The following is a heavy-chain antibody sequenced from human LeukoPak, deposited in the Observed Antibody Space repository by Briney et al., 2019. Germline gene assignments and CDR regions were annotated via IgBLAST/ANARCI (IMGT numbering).Heavy chain of an antibody. V-gene: IGHV4-39*07. J-gene: IGHJ5*02. Sequence: SETLSLTCTVSGGSITTSSYYWGWIRQPPGKGLEWIGSIYYSGSTYYNPSLKSRVTMSVDTSKNQFSLKLSSVTAADTAVYYCARRSLNSNPTWFDPWGQGTLVTVSS. CDR3: ARRSLNSNPTWFDP. D-gene: IGHD1-1*01. CDR1: GGSITTSSYY. CDR2: IYYSGST.